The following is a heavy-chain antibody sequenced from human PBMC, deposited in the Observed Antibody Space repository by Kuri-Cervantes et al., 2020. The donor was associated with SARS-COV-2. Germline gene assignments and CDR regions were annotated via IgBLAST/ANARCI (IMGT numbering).Heavy chain of an antibody. CDR2: ISVGST. D-gene: IGHD4-17*01. V-gene: IGHV3-38-3*01. Sequence: GGSLRLSCAASGFTFSSYSMNRVRQAPGKGLEWVSFISVGSTYYADSRKGRFTISRDNSKNTLHLQMNSLRAEDTAVYYCARDWNGDYVFDYWGQGTLVTVSS. CDR1: GFTFSSYS. CDR3: ARDWNGDYVFDY. J-gene: IGHJ4*02.